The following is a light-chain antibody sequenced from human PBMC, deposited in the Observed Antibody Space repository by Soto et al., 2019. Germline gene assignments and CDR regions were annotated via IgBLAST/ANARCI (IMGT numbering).Light chain of an antibody. J-gene: IGLJ2*01. CDR3: CSYAGSSTL. V-gene: IGLV2-23*01. CDR1: SSDVGRSYNL. Sequence: QSALTQPASVSGSPGQSITISCTGTSSDVGRSYNLVSWYQQHPGKAPKLMLYEGSKRPSGVSNRFSGSKSGNTASLTISGLQAEDEADYYCCSYAGSSTLFGGGTKVTVL. CDR2: EGS.